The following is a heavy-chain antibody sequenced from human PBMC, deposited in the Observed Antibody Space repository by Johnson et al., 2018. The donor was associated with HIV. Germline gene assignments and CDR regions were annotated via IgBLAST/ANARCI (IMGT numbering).Heavy chain of an antibody. CDR1: GFTFDDYA. D-gene: IGHD2-21*02. J-gene: IGHJ3*02. CDR2: INCNGGSI. V-gene: IGHV3-9*01. CDR3: AKDLVVPAPGAFDI. Sequence: VQLVESGGGLVQPGRSLRLSCAASGFTFDDYAMHWVRQAPGKGLEWVSGINCNGGSIGYADSVKGRFTISRENAKNSLYLQMSSLRAEDTAVYYCAKDLVVPAPGAFDIWGQGTMVTVSS.